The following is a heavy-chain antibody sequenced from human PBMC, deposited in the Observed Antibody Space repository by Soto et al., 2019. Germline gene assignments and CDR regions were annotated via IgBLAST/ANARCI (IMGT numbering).Heavy chain of an antibody. D-gene: IGHD3-16*01. CDR3: AKDLTRQLAYWLDP. Sequence: ASGKVSCKASGFAFTGYYIHWLRQAPGQGLEWMGWINAHSGGTEFAQKFQGRVTLTRDTSISTAYMTLTGLKSDDTAVYYCAKDLTRQLAYWLDPWGQGTQVTVSS. V-gene: IGHV1-2*02. CDR2: INAHSGGT. J-gene: IGHJ5*02. CDR1: GFAFTGYY.